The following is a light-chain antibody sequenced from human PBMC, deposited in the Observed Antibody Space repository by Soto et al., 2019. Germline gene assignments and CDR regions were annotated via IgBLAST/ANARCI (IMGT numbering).Light chain of an antibody. J-gene: IGLJ2*01. V-gene: IGLV1-40*01. Sequence: QSVLTQSPSVSGAPGQRVTISCTGSSSNIGAGYDVHWYQQLPGTAPKLLIYGNSNRPSGVPDRFSGSKSGTSASLGITGLQAEDEADYYCQSYDSSLSAGVFGGGTKLTVL. CDR1: SSNIGAGYD. CDR2: GNS. CDR3: QSYDSSLSAGV.